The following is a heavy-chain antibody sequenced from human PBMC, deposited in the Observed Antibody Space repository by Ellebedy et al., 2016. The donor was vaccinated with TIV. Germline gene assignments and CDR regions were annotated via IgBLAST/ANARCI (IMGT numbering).Heavy chain of an antibody. Sequence: AGSLRLSCAASGFTVSRNYMSWVRQAPGKGLEWVSVFYSGGSTYYADSVKGRFTISRDNSKNTLYLQMNSLRAEDTAVYYCARDTAYMHAFDIWGQGTMVSVSS. CDR1: GFTVSRNY. D-gene: IGHD4-11*01. V-gene: IGHV3-53*01. CDR3: ARDTAYMHAFDI. J-gene: IGHJ3*02. CDR2: FYSGGST.